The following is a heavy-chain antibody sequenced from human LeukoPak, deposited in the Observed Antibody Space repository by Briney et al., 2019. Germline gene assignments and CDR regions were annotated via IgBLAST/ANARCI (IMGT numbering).Heavy chain of an antibody. D-gene: IGHD3-10*01. V-gene: IGHV4-38-2*02. CDR3: ARRDYGSGSYYTL. J-gene: IGHJ4*02. CDR1: GYSISSGYY. CDR2: IYHSGST. Sequence: SETLSLTCTVSGYSISSGYYWGWIRQPPGKGLEWIGSIYHSGSTYYNPSLKSRVTISVDTSKNQFSLKLSSVTAADTAVYYCARRDYGSGSYYTLWGQGTLVTVSS.